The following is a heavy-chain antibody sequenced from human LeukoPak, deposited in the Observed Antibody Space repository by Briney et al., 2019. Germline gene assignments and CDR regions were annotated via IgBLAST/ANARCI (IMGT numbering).Heavy chain of an antibody. V-gene: IGHV4-39*07. CDR2: IYYSGST. CDR3: ARDGLPIAAQSLPAPNAFDI. D-gene: IGHD6-13*01. CDR1: GGSISSSSYY. Sequence: PSETLSLTCTVSGGSISSSSYYWGWIRQPPGKGLEWIGSIYYSGSTYYNPSLKSRVTISVDTSKNQFSLKLSSVTAADTAVYYCARDGLPIAAQSLPAPNAFDIWGQGTMVTVSS. J-gene: IGHJ3*02.